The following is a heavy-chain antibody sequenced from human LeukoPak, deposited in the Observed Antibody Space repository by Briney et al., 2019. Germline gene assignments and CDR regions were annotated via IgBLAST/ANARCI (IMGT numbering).Heavy chain of an antibody. J-gene: IGHJ6*02. V-gene: IGHV3-9*01. CDR3: AKDRNDILTGLYGMDV. CDR2: ISWNSGSI. D-gene: IGHD3-9*01. CDR1: GFTFDDYA. Sequence: GGSLRLSCAASGFTFDDYAMHWVRQAPGKGLEWVSGISWNSGSIGYADSVKGRFTISRDNAKNSLYLQMNSLRAEDTALYYCAKDRNDILTGLYGMDVWGQGTTVTVSS.